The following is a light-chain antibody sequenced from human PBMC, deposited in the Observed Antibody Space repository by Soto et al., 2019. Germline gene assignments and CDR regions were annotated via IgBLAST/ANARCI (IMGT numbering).Light chain of an antibody. Sequence: DIQMTQSPSSLSASVGDRVPITCRAGHDIGNSLAWYQQKPGQVPKLVIFAASALQSGVPSRFSGSGSGTDFTLTINSLQPEDVATDYCQKYNGAPPLFTFGPGTKVDIK. V-gene: IGKV1-27*01. CDR2: AAS. J-gene: IGKJ3*01. CDR1: HDIGNS. CDR3: QKYNGAPPLFT.